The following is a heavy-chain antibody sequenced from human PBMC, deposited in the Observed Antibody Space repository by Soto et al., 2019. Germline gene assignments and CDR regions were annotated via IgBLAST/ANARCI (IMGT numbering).Heavy chain of an antibody. J-gene: IGHJ3*02. D-gene: IGHD2-15*01. V-gene: IGHV4-4*07. CDR3: ARADPPIGYCSGGSCYPAGAFDI. CDR2: IYTSGST. CDR1: GGSISSYY. Sequence: QVQLQESGPGLVKPSETLSLTCTVSGGSISSYYWSWIRQPAGKGLEWIGRIYTSGSTNYNPSLKSRVTMSVDTSKNQFSLKLSSVTAADTAVYYCARADPPIGYCSGGSCYPAGAFDIWGQGTMVTVSS.